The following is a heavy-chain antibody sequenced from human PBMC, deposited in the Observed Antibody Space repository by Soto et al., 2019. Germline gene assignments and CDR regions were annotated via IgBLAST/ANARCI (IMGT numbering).Heavy chain of an antibody. J-gene: IGHJ4*02. CDR2: ISYDGSNK. Sequence: QVQLVESGGGVVQPGRSLRLSCAASGFTFSSYGMHWVRQAPGKGLEWVAVISYDGSNKYYADSVKGRFTISRDNTKNTLYLQMNSLRAEDTAVYDCAKESVVVITDYWGQGTLVTVSS. D-gene: IGHD3-22*01. V-gene: IGHV3-30*18. CDR3: AKESVVVITDY. CDR1: GFTFSSYG.